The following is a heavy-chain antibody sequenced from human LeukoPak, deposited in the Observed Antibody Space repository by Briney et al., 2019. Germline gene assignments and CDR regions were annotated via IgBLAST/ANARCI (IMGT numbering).Heavy chain of an antibody. D-gene: IGHD2-2*01. V-gene: IGHV4-34*01. CDR2: INHSGST. CDR3: ARGLFTGYQLLSKIYYYYYMDV. CDR1: GGSFSGYY. J-gene: IGHJ6*03. Sequence: SETLSLTCAVYGGSFSGYYWSWIRQPPGKGLEWIGEINHSGSTNYNPSLKSRVTISVDTSKNQFSLKLSSVTAADTAVYYCARGLFTGYQLLSKIYYYYYMDVWGKGTTVTVSS.